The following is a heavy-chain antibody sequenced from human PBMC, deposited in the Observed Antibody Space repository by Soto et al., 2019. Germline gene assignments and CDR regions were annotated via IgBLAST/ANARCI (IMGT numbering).Heavy chain of an antibody. CDR3: AKGGCGGDCYPSSGAFDI. V-gene: IGHV6-1*01. CDR2: TYYRSKWYN. Sequence: SQTLSLTCAISGDSVSSNSAAWNWIRQSPSRGLEWLGRTYYRSKWYNDSADSVRSRITINPDTSKNQFSLQMNSVTPEDTAVYYCAKGGCGGDCYPSSGAFDIWGQGAMVTVSS. D-gene: IGHD2-21*02. J-gene: IGHJ3*02. CDR1: GDSVSSNSAA.